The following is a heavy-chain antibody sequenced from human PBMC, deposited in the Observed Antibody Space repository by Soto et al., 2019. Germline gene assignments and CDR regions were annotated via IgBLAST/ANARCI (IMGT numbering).Heavy chain of an antibody. D-gene: IGHD3-10*01. J-gene: IGHJ6*02. CDR2: IYPGDSDT. Sequence: GESLKISCKGSGYSFTSYCIGWVRQMPGKGLEWMGIIYPGDSDTKYSPSFQGQVTISADKSTNTAYLQWSSLKASDTAMYYCAGGGVRGVITRTRDYYGMDVWGQGTTVTVSS. CDR1: GYSFTSYC. CDR3: AGGGVRGVITRTRDYYGMDV. V-gene: IGHV5-51*01.